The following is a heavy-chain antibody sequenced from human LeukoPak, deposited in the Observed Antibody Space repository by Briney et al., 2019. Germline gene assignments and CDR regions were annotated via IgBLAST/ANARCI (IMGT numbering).Heavy chain of an antibody. Sequence: GGSLRLSCVASGFTFSSSEMNWVRQAPGKGLEWVSYISSSGSTIYYADSVKGRFTISRDNAKNSLYLQMNSLRAEGTAVYYCARDGSTGASRYNWFDPWGQGTLVTVSS. D-gene: IGHD1-1*01. CDR2: ISSSGSTI. CDR1: GFTFSSSE. CDR3: ARDGSTGASRYNWFDP. J-gene: IGHJ5*02. V-gene: IGHV3-48*03.